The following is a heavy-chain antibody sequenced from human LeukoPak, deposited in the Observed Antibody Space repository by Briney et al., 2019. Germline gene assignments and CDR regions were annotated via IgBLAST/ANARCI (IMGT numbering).Heavy chain of an antibody. D-gene: IGHD5-24*01. CDR2: IWYDGSNQ. J-gene: IGHJ4*02. CDR3: ARDLGATNYYFDY. CDR1: GFTFTSYG. V-gene: IGHV3-33*01. Sequence: GGSLRLSCAASGFTFTSYGFHWVRQAPGKGLEWVAVIWYDGSNQYYADSVKGRFTISRDQSKNTLYLQMNSLRAEDTAVYYCARDLGATNYYFDYWGQGTLATVSS.